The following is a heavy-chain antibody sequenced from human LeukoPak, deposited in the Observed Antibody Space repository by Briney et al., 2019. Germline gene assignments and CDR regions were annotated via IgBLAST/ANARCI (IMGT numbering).Heavy chain of an antibody. CDR1: GYTFTGYY. D-gene: IGHD2-2*01. J-gene: IGHJ5*02. V-gene: IGHV1-2*02. Sequence: ASVKVSCKASGYTFTGYYMHWVRRAPGHGLEWMGWINPNSGGTNYAQKFQGRVTMTRDTSISTAYMELSRLRSDDTAVYYCARDVGGYCSSTSCYTQGGWFDPWGQGTLVTVSS. CDR2: INPNSGGT. CDR3: ARDVGGYCSSTSCYTQGGWFDP.